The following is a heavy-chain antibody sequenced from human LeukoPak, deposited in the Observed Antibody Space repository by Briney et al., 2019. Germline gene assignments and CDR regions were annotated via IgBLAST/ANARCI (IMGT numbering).Heavy chain of an antibody. Sequence: GGSLRLSCAASGFTVSSNYMSWVRQAPGKGLEWVSVICSGGSTYYADSVKGRFTISRDNSKNTLYLQMNSLRAEDTAVYYCARVRPVLPNRAFDIWGQGTMVTVSS. CDR3: ARVRPVLPNRAFDI. D-gene: IGHD3-10*01. J-gene: IGHJ3*02. CDR1: GFTVSSNY. V-gene: IGHV3-53*01. CDR2: ICSGGST.